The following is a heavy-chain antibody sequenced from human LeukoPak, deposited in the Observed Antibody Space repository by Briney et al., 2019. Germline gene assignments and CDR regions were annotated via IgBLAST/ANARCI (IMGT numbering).Heavy chain of an antibody. CDR1: GFTFGDYA. J-gene: IGHJ4*02. CDR2: ISSSSSYK. CDR3: AREPYYYDSSGYYYAMPSDY. V-gene: IGHV3-21*01. D-gene: IGHD3-22*01. Sequence: GGSLRLSCTASGFTFGDYAMSWVRQAPGKGLEWVSSISSSSSYKYYADSVKGRFTISRDNAKNSLYLQMNSLRAEDTAVYYCAREPYYYDSSGYYYAMPSDYWGQGTLVTVSS.